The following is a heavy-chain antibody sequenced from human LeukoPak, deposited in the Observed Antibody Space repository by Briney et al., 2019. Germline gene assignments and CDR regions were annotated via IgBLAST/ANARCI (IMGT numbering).Heavy chain of an antibody. D-gene: IGHD5-18*01. CDR1: GFTFSSYG. CDR3: AKGLTFRGYSYGSAFDV. V-gene: IGHV3-9*03. J-gene: IGHJ3*01. Sequence: GGSLRLSCAASGFTFSSYGMHWVRQAPGKGLEWVSGISWNSGSIGYADSVKGRFTISRDNAKNSLYLQMNSLRAEDMALYYCAKGLTFRGYSYGSAFDVWGQGTMVTVSS. CDR2: ISWNSGSI.